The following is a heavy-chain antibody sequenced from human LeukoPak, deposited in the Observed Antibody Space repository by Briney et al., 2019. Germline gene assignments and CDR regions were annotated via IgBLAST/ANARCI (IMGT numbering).Heavy chain of an antibody. CDR2: INPSGGST. D-gene: IGHD2-2*01. CDR1: GYTFTSYY. J-gene: IGHJ1*01. Sequence: ASVKVSCKASGYTFTSYYMHWVRQAPGQGLEWMGIINPSGGSTSYAQKFQGRVTMTRDMSTSTVYMELSSLRSEDTAVYYCARHSYLEYFQHWGQGTLVTVSS. CDR3: ARHSYLEYFQH. V-gene: IGHV1-46*01.